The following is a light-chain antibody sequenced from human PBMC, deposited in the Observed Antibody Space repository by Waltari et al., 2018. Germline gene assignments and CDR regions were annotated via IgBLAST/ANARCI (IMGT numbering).Light chain of an antibody. CDR1: HSIGGR. J-gene: IGKJ2*03. CDR3: HHSDSLPYS. Sequence: EIVLPQSPELQSVTLKEIVTIPCRASHSIGGRLHCYQQKPDQSPKILIMYASQSFSGVPSRFSGSGSGTDFTLTIDGLEAEDAATYYCHHSDSLPYSFGQGTKLEIK. V-gene: IGKV6-21*01. CDR2: YAS.